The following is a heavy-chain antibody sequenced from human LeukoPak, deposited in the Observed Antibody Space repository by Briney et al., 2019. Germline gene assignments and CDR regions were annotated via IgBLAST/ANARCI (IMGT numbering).Heavy chain of an antibody. CDR1: GFAFSSYA. Sequence: GGSLRLSCAASGFAFSSYAMTWVRQAPGKGLEWVSTISGSGRSTYYADSVKGRFTISRDNSKNTLYLQMNSLRAEDTALYYCATNVDTSDDYWGQGTLVTVSS. CDR3: ATNVDTSDDY. CDR2: ISGSGRST. V-gene: IGHV3-23*01. J-gene: IGHJ4*02. D-gene: IGHD5-18*01.